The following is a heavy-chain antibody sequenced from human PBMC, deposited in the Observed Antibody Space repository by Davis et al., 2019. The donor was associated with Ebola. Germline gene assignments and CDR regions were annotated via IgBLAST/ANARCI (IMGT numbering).Heavy chain of an antibody. V-gene: IGHV3-30*18. J-gene: IGHJ4*02. CDR2: ISYDGSNK. CDR1: GFTFSSYA. CDR3: AKGEGSSSTLTSFDY. D-gene: IGHD6-6*01. Sequence: GESLKISCAASGFTFSSYAMHWVRQAPGKGLEWVAVISYDGSNKYYADSVKGRFTISRDNSKNTLYLQMNSLRAEDTAVYYCAKGEGSSSTLTSFDYWGQGTLVTVSS.